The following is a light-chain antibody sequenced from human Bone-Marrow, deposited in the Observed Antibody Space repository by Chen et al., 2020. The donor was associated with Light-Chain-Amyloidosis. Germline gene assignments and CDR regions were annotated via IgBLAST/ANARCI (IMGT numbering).Light chain of an antibody. CDR2: DDS. J-gene: IGLJ3*02. CDR3: RVWDRGSDRPV. CDR1: NIGSTS. Sequence: SYVLTQPSSVSVAPGQTATIACGGNNIGSTSVHWYQQTSGQAPLLVVYDDSDRPSGIPERLAGANSGNTATLTSSRVGAGDEADDYCRVWDRGSDRPVFGGGAKLTVL. V-gene: IGLV3-21*02.